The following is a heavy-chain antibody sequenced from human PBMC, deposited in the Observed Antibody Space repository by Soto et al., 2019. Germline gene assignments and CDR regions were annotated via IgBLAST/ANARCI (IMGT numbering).Heavy chain of an antibody. CDR2: ITSSSDTI. D-gene: IGHD3-22*01. CDR1: GFTFSSFH. J-gene: IGHJ6*02. Sequence: EVQLVESGGGLVQPGGSLRLSCAASGFTFSSFHMNWVRQAPGRGLEWVAYITSSSDTIYYSDSVKGRFTISRDNGNNSLFLQMNSLRDEDTAVYYCARVVVVIPPGYYYAMDVWGQGTTVTVSS. V-gene: IGHV3-48*02. CDR3: ARVVVVIPPGYYYAMDV.